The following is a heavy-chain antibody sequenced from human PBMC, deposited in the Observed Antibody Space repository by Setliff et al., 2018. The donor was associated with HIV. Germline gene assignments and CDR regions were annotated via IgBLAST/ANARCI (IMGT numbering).Heavy chain of an antibody. V-gene: IGHV3-23*01. J-gene: IGHJ4*02. CDR2: ISGTGGKI. CDR1: GFLFSSYD. CDR3: AGRHYYDNSNRLSLPDY. Sequence: PGESLKISCAASGFLFSSYDMSWVRQTPEKGLEWVSGISGTGGKIFYADSVKGRFIVSRDNSKNTLYLEMTSPRAEDTALYFCAGRHYYDNSNRLSLPDYWGQGTQVTVSS. D-gene: IGHD4-4*01.